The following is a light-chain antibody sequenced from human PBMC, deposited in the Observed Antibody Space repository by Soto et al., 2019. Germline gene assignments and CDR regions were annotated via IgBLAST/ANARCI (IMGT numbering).Light chain of an antibody. J-gene: IGLJ3*02. CDR2: SNA. CDR1: SSNIGTNF. V-gene: IGLV1-47*02. Sequence: QSVLTQPPSASGTPGQRVTISCSGSSSNIGTNFVYLYQQLPGTAPKLLIFSNAQRPSGVPDRFSGSRSGTSASLAISGIRSEDEADYYCAAWDDSLSGWVFGGGTKLTVL. CDR3: AAWDDSLSGWV.